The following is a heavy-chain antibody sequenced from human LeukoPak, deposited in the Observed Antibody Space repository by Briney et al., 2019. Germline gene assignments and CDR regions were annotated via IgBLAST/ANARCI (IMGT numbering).Heavy chain of an antibody. CDR3: ARDREDFWSGYYGY. Sequence: PGGSLRLSCAASGFTFSSYAMHWVRQAPGMGLEWVAVISYDGSSKFYADSVKGRFTISRDNSKNTLYLQMNSLRAEDTAVYYCARDREDFWSGYYGYWGQGTLVTVSS. CDR1: GFTFSSYA. J-gene: IGHJ4*02. D-gene: IGHD3-3*01. CDR2: ISYDGSSK. V-gene: IGHV3-30-3*01.